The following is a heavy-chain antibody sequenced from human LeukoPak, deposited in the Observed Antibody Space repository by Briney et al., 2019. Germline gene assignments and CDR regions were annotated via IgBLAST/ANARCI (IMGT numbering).Heavy chain of an antibody. CDR3: ARGGHNYGPY. CDR2: INQDGGEK. Sequence: PGGSLRLSCAAAGITFSSYWMSWVRQAPGKGLEWVAKINQDGGEKYYVDSVKGRFTISRDNAKNSLYLQMNSLRAEDTAVYYCARGGHNYGPYWGQGTLVTVSS. CDR1: GITFSSYW. V-gene: IGHV3-7*04. J-gene: IGHJ4*02. D-gene: IGHD5-24*01.